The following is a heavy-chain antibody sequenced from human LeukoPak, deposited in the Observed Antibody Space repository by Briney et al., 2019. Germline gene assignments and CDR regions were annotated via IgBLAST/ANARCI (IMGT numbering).Heavy chain of an antibody. J-gene: IGHJ4*02. D-gene: IGHD2-2*01. CDR2: IKQDGSEK. Sequence: GGSLRLSCAASGFTLSTYWMSWVRQAPGKGLEWVANIKQDGSEKYYVDSVKGRFTISRDNAKNSLYLQMNSLRAEDTAVYYCARTGRYCSSTNCSYYFDYWGQGTLVTVSS. V-gene: IGHV3-7*01. CDR1: GFTLSTYW. CDR3: ARTGRYCSSTNCSYYFDY.